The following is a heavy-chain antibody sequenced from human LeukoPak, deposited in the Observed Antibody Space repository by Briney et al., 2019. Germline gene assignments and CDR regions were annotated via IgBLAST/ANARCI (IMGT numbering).Heavy chain of an antibody. V-gene: IGHV3-23*01. CDR1: GFTFSSYA. D-gene: IGHD6-13*01. CDR2: ISGSGGST. J-gene: IGHJ3*02. Sequence: GGSLRLSCAASGFTFSSYAMSWVRQAPGKGLEWGSAISGSGGSTYYADSVKGRFTISRDNSKNTLYLQMNSLRAEDTAVYYCVKAPGSSWYGLKGAFDIWGQGTMVTVSS. CDR3: VKAPGSSWYGLKGAFDI.